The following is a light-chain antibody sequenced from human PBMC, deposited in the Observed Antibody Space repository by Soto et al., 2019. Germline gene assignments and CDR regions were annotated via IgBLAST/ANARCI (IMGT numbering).Light chain of an antibody. CDR1: QSISGW. CDR3: QQSYSTPWT. Sequence: DIQMTQSPSTLSASVGDRVTITCRASQSISGWLAWYQQKPGKAPKLLIYKASSLESGVPSRFSGSGSGTEFTLTISSLQPDDFATYYCQQSYSTPWTFGQGTKVDIK. V-gene: IGKV1-5*03. J-gene: IGKJ1*01. CDR2: KAS.